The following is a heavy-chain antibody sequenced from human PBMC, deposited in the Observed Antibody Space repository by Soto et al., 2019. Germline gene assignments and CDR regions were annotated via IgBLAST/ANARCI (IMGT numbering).Heavy chain of an antibody. CDR2: INAGNGNT. CDR1: GYTFTIYA. J-gene: IGHJ5*02. D-gene: IGHD2-8*01. Sequence: ASVKVSCKASGYTFTIYALHWVLQAPGQRLEWMGWINAGNGNTKYSQKFQGRVTITRDTSASTAYMELSSLRSEDTAVYYCARLVYDPSNWFYLWGQGTLVTVAS. V-gene: IGHV1-3*01. CDR3: ARLVYDPSNWFYL.